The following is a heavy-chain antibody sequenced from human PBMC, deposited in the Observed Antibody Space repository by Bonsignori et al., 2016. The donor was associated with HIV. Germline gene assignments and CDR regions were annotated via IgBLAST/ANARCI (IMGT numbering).Heavy chain of an antibody. J-gene: IGHJ4*02. CDR3: ARLDSRGPDDY. Sequence: QLQLQGSGPALVKPSETLSLTCTVSGASITFDSYSWGWIRQPPGKGLEWIGQRYLSGTTQYNPSLNRRATISIDTSKNQFSLKLNSVTAADTGVYYCARLDSRGPDDYWGQGTLVTVSS. D-gene: IGHD6-19*01. CDR2: RYLSGTT. CDR1: GASITFDSYS. V-gene: IGHV4-39*07.